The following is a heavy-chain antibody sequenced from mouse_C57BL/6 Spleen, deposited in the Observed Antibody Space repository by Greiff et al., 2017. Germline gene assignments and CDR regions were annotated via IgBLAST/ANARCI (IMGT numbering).Heavy chain of an antibody. CDR1: GYTFTDYE. D-gene: IGHD1-1*01. CDR2: IDPETGGT. Sequence: QVQLQQSGAELVRPGASVTLSCKASGYTFTDYEMHWVKQTPVHGLEWIGAIDPETGGTAYNQKFKGKAILTADKSSSTAYMELRSLTSEDSAVYYCTIITTVDYYFDYWGQGTTLTVSS. CDR3: TIITTVDYYFDY. J-gene: IGHJ2*01. V-gene: IGHV1-15*01.